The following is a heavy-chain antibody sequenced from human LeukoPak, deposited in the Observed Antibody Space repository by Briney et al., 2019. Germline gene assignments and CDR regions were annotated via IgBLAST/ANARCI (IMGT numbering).Heavy chain of an antibody. Sequence: ASVKVSCKASGYTFNTYDISWVRQAPGQGLEWMGWISTNSGKTNYGKKLQGRVTVTTDTSTSTAYMELRSLRSDDTAVYYCARGGYRYGYDYWGQGTLVTVSS. J-gene: IGHJ4*02. CDR1: GYTFNTYD. D-gene: IGHD5-18*01. CDR3: ARGGYRYGYDY. V-gene: IGHV1-18*01. CDR2: ISTNSGKT.